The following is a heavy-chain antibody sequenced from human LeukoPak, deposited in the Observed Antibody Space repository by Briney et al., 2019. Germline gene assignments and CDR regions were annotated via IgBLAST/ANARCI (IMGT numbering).Heavy chain of an antibody. D-gene: IGHD2-2*01. CDR2: IRFDGSYK. CDR1: GFTFSSYA. V-gene: IGHV3-30*14. Sequence: GGSLRLSCAASGFTFSSYAMHWVRQAPGKGLEWVAFIRFDGSYKSYSDSVKGRFNISRDSSKNTLYLQMNSLRAEDTAVYYCARLRPIVVVPAAGWFDPWGQGTLVTVSS. J-gene: IGHJ5*02. CDR3: ARLRPIVVVPAAGWFDP.